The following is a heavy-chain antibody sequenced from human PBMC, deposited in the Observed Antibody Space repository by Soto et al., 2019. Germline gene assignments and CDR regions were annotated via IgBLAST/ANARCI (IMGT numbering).Heavy chain of an antibody. CDR2: ISAYNGNT. J-gene: IGHJ5*02. Sequence: ASVEVSCKXSGYTFTSYGISWVRQAPGQGLEWMGWISAYNGNTNYAQKLQGRVTMTTDTSTSTAYMELRSLRSDDTAVYYCARVEGYCSSTSCYDTTDWFDPWGQGTLVTVSS. D-gene: IGHD2-2*01. V-gene: IGHV1-18*04. CDR3: ARVEGYCSSTSCYDTTDWFDP. CDR1: GYTFTSYG.